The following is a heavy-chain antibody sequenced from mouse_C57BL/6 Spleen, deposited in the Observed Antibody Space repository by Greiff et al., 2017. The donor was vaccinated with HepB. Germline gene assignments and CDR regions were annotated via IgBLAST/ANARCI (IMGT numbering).Heavy chain of an antibody. CDR3: ARLGIYDGYPYLDY. J-gene: IGHJ2*01. V-gene: IGHV1-9*01. CDR1: GYTFTGYW. Sequence: VQLVESGAELMKPGASVKLSCKATGYTFTGYWIEWVKQRPGHGLEWIGEILPGSGSTNYNEKFKGKATFTADTSSNTSYMQLSSLTTEDSAIYDGARLGIYDGYPYLDYWGQGTTLTVSS. CDR2: ILPGSGST. D-gene: IGHD2-3*01.